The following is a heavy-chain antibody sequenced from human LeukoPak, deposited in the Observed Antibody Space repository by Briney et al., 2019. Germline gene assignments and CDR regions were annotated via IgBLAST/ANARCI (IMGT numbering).Heavy chain of an antibody. CDR2: VSSSGSTI. J-gene: IGHJ4*02. CDR3: ARGYRNSDSCYGGDY. CDR1: GFSFSSYE. Sequence: GGSLRLSCAGSGFSFSSYEMNWVRQAPGKGLEWVSYVSSSGSTIYYADSVKGRFTISRDNAKNSLYLHMNSLRAEDTALYYCARGYRNSDSCYGGDYWGQGTLVTVSS. D-gene: IGHD2-2*01. V-gene: IGHV3-48*03.